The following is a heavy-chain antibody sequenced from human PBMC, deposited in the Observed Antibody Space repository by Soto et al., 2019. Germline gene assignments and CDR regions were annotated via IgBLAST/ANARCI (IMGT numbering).Heavy chain of an antibody. CDR3: AKEGSGDDAFDI. CDR1: GFTFSSYG. CDR2: ISYDGSNK. Sequence: QVQLVESGGGVVQPGRSLRLSCAASGFTFSSYGMHWVRQAPGKGLEWVAVISYDGSNKYYADSVKGRFTISRDNSKNTLYLQMNSLRSEDTAVYYCAKEGSGDDAFDIWGQGTMVTVSS. J-gene: IGHJ3*02. V-gene: IGHV3-30*18. D-gene: IGHD6-19*01.